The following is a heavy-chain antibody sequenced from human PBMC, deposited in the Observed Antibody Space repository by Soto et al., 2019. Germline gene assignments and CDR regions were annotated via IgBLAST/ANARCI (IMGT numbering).Heavy chain of an antibody. D-gene: IGHD2-15*01. V-gene: IGHV3-74*01. CDR3: ASLLPDCSGSSCFNWFDP. CDR1: GFTFSNDW. CDR2: INSGGDYI. J-gene: IGHJ5*02. Sequence: GGSLRLSCAASGFTFSNDWMHWVRQAPGKGLVWVSRINSGGDYINYADSVKGRFTISRDNAKNSMYLQMNSLRAEDTAVYYCASLLPDCSGSSCFNWFDPWGQGALVTVSS.